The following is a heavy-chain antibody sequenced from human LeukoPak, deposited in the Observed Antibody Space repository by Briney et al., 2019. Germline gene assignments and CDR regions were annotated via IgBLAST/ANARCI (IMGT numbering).Heavy chain of an antibody. Sequence: ASVKVSCKASGYTFTSYGISWVRQAPGQGLEWMGWISAYNGNTNYAQKLQGRVTMTTDTSTSTAYMELRSLRSDDTAVYYCARVKYDYDYVWGSYRLISAFDIWGQGTMVTVSS. D-gene: IGHD3-16*02. V-gene: IGHV1-18*01. CDR3: ARVKYDYDYVWGSYRLISAFDI. CDR1: GYTFTSYG. J-gene: IGHJ3*02. CDR2: ISAYNGNT.